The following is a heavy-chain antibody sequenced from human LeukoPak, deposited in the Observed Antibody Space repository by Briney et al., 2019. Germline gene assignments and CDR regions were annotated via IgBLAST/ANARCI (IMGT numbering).Heavy chain of an antibody. J-gene: IGHJ3*02. D-gene: IGHD6-13*01. CDR3: ARMGVAGTYDAFDI. V-gene: IGHV3-23*01. CDR1: GFTLTSYA. Sequence: GGSPRLSCAASGFTLTSYAMSWVRQAPGKGLEWVSVISGSGGSTYYADSVKGRFTISRDNSKNTLYLQMNSLRAEDTAVYYCARMGVAGTYDAFDIRGQGTMVTVSS. CDR2: ISGSGGST.